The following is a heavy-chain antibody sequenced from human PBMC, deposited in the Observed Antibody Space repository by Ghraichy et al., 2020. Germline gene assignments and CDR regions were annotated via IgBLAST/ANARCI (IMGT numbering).Heavy chain of an antibody. CDR1: GGSFSGYY. V-gene: IGHV4-34*01. J-gene: IGHJ4*02. D-gene: IGHD4-17*01. Sequence: SETLSLTCAVYGGSFSGYYWSWIRQPPGKGLEWIGEINHSGSTNYNPSLKSRVTISVDTSKNQFSLKLSSVTAADTAVYYCARFPTTVTTYYFDYWGQGTLVTVSS. CDR2: INHSGST. CDR3: ARFPTTVTTYYFDY.